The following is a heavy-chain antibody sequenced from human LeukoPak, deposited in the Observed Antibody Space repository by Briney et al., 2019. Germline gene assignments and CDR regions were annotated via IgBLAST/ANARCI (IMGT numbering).Heavy chain of an antibody. J-gene: IGHJ4*02. CDR3: ARGRLGAASFDY. V-gene: IGHV4-61*02. D-gene: IGHD3-16*01. CDR2: IYTSGST. CDR1: GGSISSGSYY. Sequence: PSETLSLTCTVSGGSISSGSYYWSWIRQPAGKGLEWIGRIYTSGSTNYSPSLKSRVTISVDTSKNQFSLKLSSVTAADTAVYYCARGRLGAASFDYWGQGTLVTVSS.